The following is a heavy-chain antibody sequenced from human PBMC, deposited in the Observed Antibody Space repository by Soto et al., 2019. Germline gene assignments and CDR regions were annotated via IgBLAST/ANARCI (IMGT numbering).Heavy chain of an antibody. CDR2: ISQSGST. D-gene: IGHD6-6*01. J-gene: IGHJ4*02. Sequence: SETLSLTSSIYSGSFSCFFWILVRQPPGKRLEWIGEISQSGSTNYNPSLKSRVSISVDTSKNQFSLNLTSVTAADTAVYYCARAPKVSGSSQTRPDFWGQGALVTVSS. CDR1: SGSFSCFF. V-gene: IGHV4-34*01. CDR3: ARAPKVSGSSQTRPDF.